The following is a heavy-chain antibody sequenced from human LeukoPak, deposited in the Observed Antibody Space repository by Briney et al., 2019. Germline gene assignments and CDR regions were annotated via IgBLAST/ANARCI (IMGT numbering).Heavy chain of an antibody. CDR2: IYYSGST. D-gene: IGHD1-14*01. Sequence: PSETLSLTCTVSGGSISSGSYYWSWIRQPPGKGLEWIGYIYYSGSTNYNPSLKSRVTISVDTSKNQFSLKLSSVTAADTAVYYCARGINWFDPWGQGTLVTVSS. CDR3: ARGINWFDP. V-gene: IGHV4-61*01. CDR1: GGSISSGSYY. J-gene: IGHJ5*02.